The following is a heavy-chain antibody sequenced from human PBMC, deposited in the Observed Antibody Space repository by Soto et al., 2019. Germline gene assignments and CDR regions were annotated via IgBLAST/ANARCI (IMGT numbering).Heavy chain of an antibody. CDR1: GYTFTSSG. CDR3: ASSLLVGYGLEGESD. V-gene: IGHV1-18*01. J-gene: IGHJ4*02. Sequence: QVQLVQSGAEVKKPGASVKVSCKATGYTFTSSGISWVRQAPAQGLEWMGWISANNGNTNYAQKLQGRDTMTTDTSTSTAYMELRSLRSDDTAVYYCASSLLVGYGLEGESDWGQGTLVTVSS. CDR2: ISANNGNT. D-gene: IGHD5-18*01.